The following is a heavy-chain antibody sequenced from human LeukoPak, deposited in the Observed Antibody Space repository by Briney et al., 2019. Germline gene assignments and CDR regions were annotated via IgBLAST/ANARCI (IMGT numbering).Heavy chain of an antibody. CDR2: IYYSGST. CDR3: ARTLGSGSYPDY. J-gene: IGHJ4*02. V-gene: IGHV4-59*01. Sequence: KPSETLSLTCTASGGSISSYYWSWIRQPPGKGLEWIGYIYYSGSTNYNPSLKSRVTISVDTSKNQFSLKLSSVTAADTAVYYCARTLGSGSYPDYWGQGTLVTVSS. CDR1: GGSISSYY. D-gene: IGHD1-26*01.